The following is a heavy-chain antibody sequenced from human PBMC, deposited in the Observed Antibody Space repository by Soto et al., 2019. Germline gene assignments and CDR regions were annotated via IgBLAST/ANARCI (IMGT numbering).Heavy chain of an antibody. V-gene: IGHV1-69*02. D-gene: IGHD2-15*01. CDR3: ARLTCRVYGCYSLTWANNHVDY. CDR1: GGTFSTYT. J-gene: IGHJ4*02. Sequence: QVQLVQSGAEVKKPGSSVKVSCKASGGTFSTYTITWVRQAPGQGLAWMGRIIPFLDITNYAQKFQGRVTITADKSTSTAYMELSSLRSDDTAVYYCARLTCRVYGCYSLTWANNHVDYWGQGTLVSVSS. CDR2: IIPFLDIT.